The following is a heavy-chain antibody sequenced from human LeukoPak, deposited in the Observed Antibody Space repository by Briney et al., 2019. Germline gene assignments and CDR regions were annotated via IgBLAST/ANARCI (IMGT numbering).Heavy chain of an antibody. J-gene: IGHJ4*02. CDR1: GGSITSGSINSNYYY. Sequence: SETLSLTCIFSGGSITSGSINSNYYYWACVRQPPGKGLEWIGSIEKSENTYYNPPLKSRVTISVDTSQNHFSLKLSPVTAADTAIYYCARHVHDPTFDFWGQGTLVTVSS. CDR2: IEKSENT. V-gene: IGHV4-39*01. CDR3: ARHVHDPTFDF.